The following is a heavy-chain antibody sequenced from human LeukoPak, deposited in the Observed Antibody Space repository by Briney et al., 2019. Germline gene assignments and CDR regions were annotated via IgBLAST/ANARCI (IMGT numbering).Heavy chain of an antibody. CDR2: ISYDGSHK. Sequence: GRSLRLSCAASGFTFSNYAMHWVRQTPGKGLEWVAVISYDGSHKYYADSVKGRFTISRDNSKNTLYLQMNSLRAEDTAVYYCASQYYDILTGLTPLFDYWGQGTLVTVSS. V-gene: IGHV3-30-3*01. D-gene: IGHD3-9*01. CDR3: ASQYYDILTGLTPLFDY. CDR1: GFTFSNYA. J-gene: IGHJ4*02.